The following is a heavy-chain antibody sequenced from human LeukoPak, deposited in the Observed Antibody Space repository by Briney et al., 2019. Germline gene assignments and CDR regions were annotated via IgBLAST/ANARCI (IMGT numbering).Heavy chain of an antibody. Sequence: ASVKVSCKASGYTLTGYYMHWVRQAPGQRLEWMGWIKPNGGGTKYAQKFKGRVTMTRDTSISTVYMELSRLRSDDTAVYYCARGPDFSMVRGLTGFYYYMDVWGKGTTVTVSS. CDR2: IKPNGGGT. CDR1: GYTLTGYY. D-gene: IGHD3-10*01. CDR3: ARGPDFSMVRGLTGFYYYMDV. J-gene: IGHJ6*03. V-gene: IGHV1-2*02.